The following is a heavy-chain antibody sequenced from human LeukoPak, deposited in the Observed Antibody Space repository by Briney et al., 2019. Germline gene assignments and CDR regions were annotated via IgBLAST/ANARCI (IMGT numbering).Heavy chain of an antibody. Sequence: GGSLRLSCAVSGFTFRNYLMHWVRQAPGQSLVWVSRINQDETKAYADSVKGRFTVSRDNAKNMMYLQLNGLRAEDTAVYFCGRGGDGIDVWGQGTTVIVSS. J-gene: IGHJ3*01. CDR1: GFTFRNYL. CDR3: GRGGDGIDV. V-gene: IGHV3-74*01. CDR2: INQDETKA. D-gene: IGHD5-24*01.